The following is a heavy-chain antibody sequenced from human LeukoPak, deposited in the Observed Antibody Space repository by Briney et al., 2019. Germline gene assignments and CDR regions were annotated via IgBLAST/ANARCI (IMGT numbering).Heavy chain of an antibody. CDR3: ARDHSTMVHGWFDP. V-gene: IGHV1-18*01. Sequence: ASVKVSCKASGYTFTSYGISWVRQAPGQGLEWMGWISAYNGNTNYARKLQGRVTMTTDTSTSTAYMELRSLRSDDTAVYYCARDHSTMVHGWFDPWGQGTLVTVSS. J-gene: IGHJ5*02. D-gene: IGHD3-10*01. CDR1: GYTFTSYG. CDR2: ISAYNGNT.